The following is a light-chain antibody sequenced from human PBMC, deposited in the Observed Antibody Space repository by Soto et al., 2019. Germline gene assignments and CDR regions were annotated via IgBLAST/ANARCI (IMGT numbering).Light chain of an antibody. CDR3: CAYAGTTLV. CDR2: DVS. Sequence: QSALTQPRSVSGSPGQSVTISCTGSSSDVGGNNFVSWYQQQPGRAPKLLISDVSQRPSGVPERFSGSKSGNTASLAISGLQAEDEADYYCCAYAGTTLVFGGGTKVTVL. J-gene: IGLJ3*02. V-gene: IGLV2-11*01. CDR1: SSDVGGNNF.